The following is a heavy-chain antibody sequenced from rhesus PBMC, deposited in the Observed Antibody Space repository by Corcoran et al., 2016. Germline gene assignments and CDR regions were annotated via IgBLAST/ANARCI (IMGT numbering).Heavy chain of an antibody. V-gene: IGHV4-80*01. CDR1: GGSFSSSW. D-gene: IGHD3-9*01. J-gene: IGHJ5-1*01. CDR2: MNGFSGSN. Sequence: QVQLQESGPGLVKPSETLSLTCAVSGGSFSSSWWNWIRQPPGKGLEWIGEMNGFSGSNNYNPSRKIRVTILRDVAKNRFSLRLTSVTAADTAVYYCTSPVRYRFDVWGPGVLVSVSS. CDR3: TSPVRYRFDV.